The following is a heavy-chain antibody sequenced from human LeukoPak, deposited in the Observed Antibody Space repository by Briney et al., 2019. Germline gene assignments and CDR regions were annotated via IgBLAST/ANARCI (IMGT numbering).Heavy chain of an antibody. CDR1: GGSISSGGYS. D-gene: IGHD6-13*01. CDR2: IYHSGST. CDR3: ARAGAGVDY. V-gene: IGHV4-30-2*01. Sequence: PSQTLSLTCAVSGGSISSGGYSWSWIRQPPGKGLEWIGYIYHSGSTYYNPSLKSRVTISVDRSKNQFSLKLSSVTAADTAVYYCARAGAGVDYWGQGTLATVSS. J-gene: IGHJ4*02.